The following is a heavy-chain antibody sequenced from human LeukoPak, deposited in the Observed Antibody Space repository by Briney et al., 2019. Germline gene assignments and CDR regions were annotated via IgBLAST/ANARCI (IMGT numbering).Heavy chain of an antibody. J-gene: IGHJ4*02. Sequence: PGGSLRLSCAVSGFTFSTYAMHWVRQAPGKGLEWVSVISGSGGSTYYADSVKGRFTISRDNSKNTLYLQMNSLTVEDTAVYYCAKGTTGMAPRGYFDDWGQGTLVTVSS. CDR3: AKGTTGMAPRGYFDD. CDR1: GFTFSTYA. V-gene: IGHV3-23*01. D-gene: IGHD5-18*01. CDR2: ISGSGGST.